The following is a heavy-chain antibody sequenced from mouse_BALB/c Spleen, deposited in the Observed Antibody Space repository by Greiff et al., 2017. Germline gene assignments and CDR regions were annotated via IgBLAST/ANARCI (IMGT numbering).Heavy chain of an antibody. CDR3: ARHYYGSSYWYFDV. J-gene: IGHJ1*01. D-gene: IGHD1-1*01. V-gene: IGHV2-6-7*01. CDR2: IWGDGST. CDR1: GFSLTGYG. Sequence: QVQLKESGPGLVAPSQSLSITCTVSGFSLTGYGVNWVRQPPGKGLEWLGMIWGDGSTDYNSALKSRLSISKDNSKSQVFLKMNSLQTDDTARYYCARHYYGSSYWYFDVWGAGTTVTVSS.